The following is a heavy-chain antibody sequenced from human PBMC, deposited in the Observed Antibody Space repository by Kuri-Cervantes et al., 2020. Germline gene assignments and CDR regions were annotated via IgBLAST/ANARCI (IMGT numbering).Heavy chain of an antibody. Sequence: GGSLRLSCAASGFTVSSNYMSWVRQAPGKGLEWVSVIYSGGSTYYADSVKGRFTISRDNSKNTLYLQMNSLRAEDTAVYYCAREIPFIVGPYAFDIWGQGALVTVSS. CDR2: IYSGGST. V-gene: IGHV3-53*01. J-gene: IGHJ3*02. CDR3: AREIPFIVGPYAFDI. D-gene: IGHD1-26*01. CDR1: GFTVSSNY.